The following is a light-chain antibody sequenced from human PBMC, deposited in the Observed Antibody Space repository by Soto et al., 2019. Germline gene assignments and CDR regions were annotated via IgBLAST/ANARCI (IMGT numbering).Light chain of an antibody. Sequence: QSVLTQPPSTSETPGQRVTISCSGASSNIGSNTVNWYQHLPGTAPKLLIYYNNQRPSGVPDRFSGSRSGTSASLAITGLQSGDDAYYYCAAWDDSLNGVVFGGGTQLTVL. CDR2: YNN. V-gene: IGLV1-44*01. CDR3: AAWDDSLNGVV. J-gene: IGLJ2*01. CDR1: SSNIGSNT.